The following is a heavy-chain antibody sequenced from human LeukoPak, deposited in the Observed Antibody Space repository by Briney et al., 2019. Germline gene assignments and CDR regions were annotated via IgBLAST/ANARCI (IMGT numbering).Heavy chain of an antibody. Sequence: PGGSLRLSCAVSGITLSNYCISSVRQAPGKGLEWLAGISDSGGSTNYADSVKGRLTISRDHRKNTLYLQMNSLRIEGPAVYFCAKRGVVIRVILVGFQKEAYYFASWGQGALVTVSS. J-gene: IGHJ4*02. V-gene: IGHV3-23*01. CDR2: ISDSGGST. D-gene: IGHD3-22*01. CDR3: AKRGVVIRVILVGFQKEAYYFAS. CDR1: GITLSNYC.